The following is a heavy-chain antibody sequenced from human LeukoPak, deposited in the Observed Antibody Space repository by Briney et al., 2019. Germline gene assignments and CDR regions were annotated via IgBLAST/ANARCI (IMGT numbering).Heavy chain of an antibody. CDR2: IIPIFGTA. V-gene: IGHV1-69*05. J-gene: IGHJ4*02. D-gene: IGHD1-7*01. Sequence: SVKVSCKASGGTFSSYAISWVRQAPGQGLEWMGGIIPIFGTANYAQKFQGRVTITTDESTSTAYMELSSLRSEDTAVYYCASKTTWPRHKYYFDYWGQGTLVTVSS. CDR1: GGTFSSYA. CDR3: ASKTTWPRHKYYFDY.